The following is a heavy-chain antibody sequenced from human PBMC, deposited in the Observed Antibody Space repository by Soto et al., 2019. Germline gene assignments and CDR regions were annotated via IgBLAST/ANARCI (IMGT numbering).Heavy chain of an antibody. D-gene: IGHD2-15*01. CDR2: IHYRGST. J-gene: IGHJ6*02. Sequence: SETLSLTCNVSGGSITGAYYWNWIRQHPGKGLEWIGSIHYRGSTYYNPSLKTRITISLDRSNNQFSLKLSSLTAADTAVYYCARVRDSFGLDVWGQGTTVTVSS. CDR1: GGSITGAYY. CDR3: ARVRDSFGLDV. V-gene: IGHV4-31*03.